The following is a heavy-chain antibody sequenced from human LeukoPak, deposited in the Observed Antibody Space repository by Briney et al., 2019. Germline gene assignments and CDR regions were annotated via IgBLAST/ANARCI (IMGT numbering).Heavy chain of an antibody. CDR3: VRCTFVLHKRCSAFDV. V-gene: IGHV3-21*01. CDR1: GFTFNKYT. CDR2: ISTSSSYI. J-gene: IGHJ3*01. D-gene: IGHD1-1*01. Sequence: PGGSLRLSCAASGFTFNKYTMNWVRQAPGKGLEWVSSISTSSSYIYYADSVKGRFTISRDNAKNSLFLQMNSLRAEDTAVYYCVRCTFVLHKRCSAFDVWGQGTMVTVSA.